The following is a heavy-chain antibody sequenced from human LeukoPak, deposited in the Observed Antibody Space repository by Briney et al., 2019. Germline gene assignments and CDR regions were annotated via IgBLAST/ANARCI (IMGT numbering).Heavy chain of an antibody. CDR3: ARVTGNPMAPMDAFDI. V-gene: IGHV1-2*02. J-gene: IGHJ3*02. CDR2: INPNSGGT. Sequence: GASVKVSCKASGYTFTGYYMHWVRQAPGQGLEWMGWINPNSGGTNYAQKFQGRVTMTRDTSISTTYMELSRLRSDDTAVYYCARVTGNPMAPMDAFDIWGQGTMVTVSS. D-gene: IGHD1-14*01. CDR1: GYTFTGYY.